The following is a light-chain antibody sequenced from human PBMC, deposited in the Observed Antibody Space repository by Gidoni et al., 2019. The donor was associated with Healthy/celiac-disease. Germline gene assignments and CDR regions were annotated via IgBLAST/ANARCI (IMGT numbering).Light chain of an antibody. CDR1: QSVSSY. J-gene: IGKJ4*01. Sequence: EMVLTQSPATLSLSPGERATLSCSAIQSVSSYLAWYQQKPGQAPRILIYDASNRAPGIPARFSGSWSWTAFTLPIISLEPEDFAVYYCQQRSNWPQLTFGGGTKVEIK. CDR2: DAS. CDR3: QQRSNWPQLT. V-gene: IGKV3-11*01.